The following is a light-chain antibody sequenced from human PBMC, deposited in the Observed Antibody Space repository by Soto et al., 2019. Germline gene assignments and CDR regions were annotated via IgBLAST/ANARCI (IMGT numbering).Light chain of an antibody. CDR3: QQRSRT. CDR2: DAS. CDR1: QSVSRY. Sequence: EIVLTQSPATLSWSPGERATLSCRASQSVSRYLAWYQQKPGQAPRLLIYDASNRATGVPPRFSGSGSGTDFTPTITSPEPEDFAVYYCQQRSRTFGGGTKVEIK. V-gene: IGKV3-11*01. J-gene: IGKJ4*01.